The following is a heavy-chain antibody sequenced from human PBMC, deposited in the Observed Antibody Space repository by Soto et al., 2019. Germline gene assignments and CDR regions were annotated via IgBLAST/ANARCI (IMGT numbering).Heavy chain of an antibody. CDR3: AKDYYCSGGSCGLDY. V-gene: IGHV3-30*18. J-gene: IGHJ4*02. CDR1: GFTFSSYG. D-gene: IGHD2-15*01. Sequence: QVQLVESGGGVVQPGRSLRLSCAASGFTFSSYGMHWVRQAPGKGLEWVAVISYDGSNKYYADSVKGRFTISRDNSKNTLYLQINSLRAEDTAVYYCAKDYYCSGGSCGLDYWGQGTLVTVSS. CDR2: ISYDGSNK.